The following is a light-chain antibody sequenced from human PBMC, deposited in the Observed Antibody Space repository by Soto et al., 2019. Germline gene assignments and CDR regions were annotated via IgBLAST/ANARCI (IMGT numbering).Light chain of an antibody. CDR1: QSVDSF. J-gene: IGKJ2*01. CDR3: QVRTDWPPFKYT. Sequence: TQSPSSCSASTGLRVTISCRASQSVDSFLAWYQQKPGRTPRLLIYDTSNRATGIPARFSGSGSGTDFTLTISRLEPEDFAVYYCQVRTDWPPFKYTFGQGTKLEVK. V-gene: IGKV3-11*01. CDR2: DTS.